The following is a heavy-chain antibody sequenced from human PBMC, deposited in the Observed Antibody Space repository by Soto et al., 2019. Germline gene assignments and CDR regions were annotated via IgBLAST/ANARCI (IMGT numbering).Heavy chain of an antibody. J-gene: IGHJ6*03. Sequence: QVQLPESGPGLVKPSGTLSLTCAVSSASIRSSNWWSWVRQSPGKGLEWIGEIFHNGSTNYNPSLKSRVTISVDKSKNQFSLKVSSVTAADTAVYYCARAFGYSGTHYYFYYMDVWGKGTTVTVSS. CDR2: IFHNGST. V-gene: IGHV4-4*02. D-gene: IGHD5-12*01. CDR3: ARAFGYSGTHYYFYYMDV. CDR1: SASIRSSNW.